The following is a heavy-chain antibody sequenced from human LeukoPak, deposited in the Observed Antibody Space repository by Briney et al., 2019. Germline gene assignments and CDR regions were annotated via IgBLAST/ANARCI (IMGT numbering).Heavy chain of an antibody. CDR3: AREGDKYANWFDT. D-gene: IGHD2-8*01. Sequence: GSLRLSYAASGFTVNYNYMSWIRQPPGKGLEWIGYIYYSGSTNYNPSLKSRVTISVDTSKDQFSLNLSSVTAADTAVYYCAREGDKYANWFDTWGQGTLVTVSS. CDR1: GFTVNYNY. CDR2: IYYSGST. J-gene: IGHJ5*02. V-gene: IGHV4-59*02.